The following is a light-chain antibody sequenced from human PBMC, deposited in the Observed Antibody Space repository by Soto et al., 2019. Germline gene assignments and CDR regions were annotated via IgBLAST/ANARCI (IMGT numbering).Light chain of an antibody. CDR2: DVN. CDR1: PSDVGGSNS. V-gene: IGLV2-8*01. J-gene: IGLJ2*01. CDR3: SSYAPSDVV. Sequence: QSVLTQPPSASGSPGHSVTISCTGTPSDVGGSNSVSWYQQHPGKAPNLMIYDVNKRPSGVPDRFSGSKSGNTASLTVSGLQAADEAYYFCSSYAPSDVVFGGGTKLTVL.